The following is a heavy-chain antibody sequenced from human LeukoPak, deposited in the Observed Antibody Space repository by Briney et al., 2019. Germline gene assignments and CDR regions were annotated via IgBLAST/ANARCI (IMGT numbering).Heavy chain of an antibody. J-gene: IGHJ4*02. D-gene: IGHD3-22*01. CDR2: IKQDGSEK. CDR1: GFTFSSYW. CDR3: ARDLFDYYDSSGYSFDY. V-gene: IGHV3-7*01. Sequence: GGSLRLSCAASGFTFSSYWMSWVRQAPGKGLEWVANIKQDGSEKYYVDSVKGRFTISRDNAENSLYLQMNSLRAEDTAVYYCARDLFDYYDSSGYSFDYWGQGTLVTVSS.